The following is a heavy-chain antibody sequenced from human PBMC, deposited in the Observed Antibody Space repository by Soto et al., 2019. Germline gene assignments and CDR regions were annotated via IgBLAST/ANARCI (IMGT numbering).Heavy chain of an antibody. CDR1: GYTFTDYY. D-gene: IGHD3-22*01. CDR2: INPNSGGT. CDR3: ARRKGDYYDSSGYHYYFDY. J-gene: IGHJ4*02. V-gene: IGHV1-2*02. Sequence: EASVKVSCKASGYTFTDYYVHWVRQAPGQGLEWMGWINPNSGGTKSAQKFQGRVTMTRDTSISTAYMEPSRLRSDDTAVYYCARRKGDYYDSSGYHYYFDYWGQGTLVTVS.